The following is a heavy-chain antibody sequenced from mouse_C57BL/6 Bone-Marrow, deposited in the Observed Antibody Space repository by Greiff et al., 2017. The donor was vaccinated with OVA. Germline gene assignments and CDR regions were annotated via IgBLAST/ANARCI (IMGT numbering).Heavy chain of an antibody. CDR1: GFTFSNYW. J-gene: IGHJ4*01. CDR2: IRLKSDNYAT. Sequence: EVMLVESGGGLVQPGGSMKLSCVASGFTFSNYWMNWVRQSPEKGLEWVAQIRLKSDNYATHYAESVKGRFTISRDDSKSSVYLQMNNIRAEETGIYYCTGRRQLRLRAMDYWGQGTSVTVSS. CDR3: TGRRQLRLRAMDY. D-gene: IGHD3-2*02. V-gene: IGHV6-3*01.